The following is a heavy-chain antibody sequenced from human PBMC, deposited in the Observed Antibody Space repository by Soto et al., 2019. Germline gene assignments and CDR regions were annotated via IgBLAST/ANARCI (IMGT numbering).Heavy chain of an antibody. Sequence: PSETLSLTCTVSGGSISSGDYYWSWIRQPPGKGLEWIGYIYYSGSTYYNPSLKSRVTISVDTSKNQFSLKLSSVTAADTAVYYCARAFFGGPRQPSVFDYWGQGTLVTVSS. CDR2: IYYSGST. V-gene: IGHV4-30-4*01. D-gene: IGHD3-3*01. CDR1: GGSISSGDYY. CDR3: ARAFFGGPRQPSVFDY. J-gene: IGHJ4*02.